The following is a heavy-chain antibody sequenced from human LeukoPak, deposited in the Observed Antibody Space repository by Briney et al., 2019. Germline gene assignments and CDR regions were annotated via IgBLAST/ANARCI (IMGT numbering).Heavy chain of an antibody. V-gene: IGHV4-31*03. CDR3: ARAVVAAIALFDY. D-gene: IGHD2-15*01. CDR2: IYYSGST. CDR1: GGSISSGGYY. J-gene: IGHJ4*02. Sequence: SETLSLTCTVSGGSISSGGYYWSWIRQHPGKGLEWIGYIYYSGSTYYNPSLKSRVTISVDTSKNQFSLKLSSVTAADTAVYYCARAVVAAIALFDYWGQGTLVTVSS.